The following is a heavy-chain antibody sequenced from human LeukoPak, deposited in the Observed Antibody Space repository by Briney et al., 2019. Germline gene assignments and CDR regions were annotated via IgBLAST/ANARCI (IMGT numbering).Heavy chain of an antibody. Sequence: SETLSLTCTVSGGFIIGHYWSRIRQPPGKGLEWIGYIFHSGDTKYSPSLKSRVTISLDTSKNQFSLNLNSVTAADTALYYCARSGGNNFYYYGLDVWGQGTTVTVSS. CDR2: IFHSGDT. V-gene: IGHV4-59*08. J-gene: IGHJ6*02. D-gene: IGHD4-23*01. CDR1: GGFIIGHY. CDR3: ARSGGNNFYYYGLDV.